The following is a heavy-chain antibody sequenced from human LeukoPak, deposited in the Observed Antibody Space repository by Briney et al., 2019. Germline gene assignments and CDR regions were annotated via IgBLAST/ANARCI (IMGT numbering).Heavy chain of an antibody. CDR2: IYYTGNT. CDR3: ARQTGSGLFTLP. D-gene: IGHD3/OR15-3a*01. J-gene: IGHJ4*02. CDR1: GGSISTSNYY. V-gene: IGHV4-39*01. Sequence: SETLSLTCTVSGGSISTSNYYWGWIRQPPGKGLEWIGSIYYTGNTYYNASLKSRVTISIDTSKNQISLRLTSVTAADTAMYYCARQTGSGLFTLPGGQGTLVTVSS.